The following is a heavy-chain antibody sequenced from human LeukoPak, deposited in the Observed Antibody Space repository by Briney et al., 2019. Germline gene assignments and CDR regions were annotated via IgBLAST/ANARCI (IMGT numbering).Heavy chain of an antibody. D-gene: IGHD6-6*01. CDR2: ISPSGGAI. CDR3: ARALQEQLGEHYYYYYMDV. V-gene: IGHV3-11*01. Sequence: GGSLRLSCAASGFTFSDYYMSWIRQAPGKGPEWLAFISPSGGAIYYADSVKGRFTISRDNVKNSLYLQMNSLKAEDTAVYYCARALQEQLGEHYYYYYMDVWGKGTTVTVSS. CDR1: GFTFSDYY. J-gene: IGHJ6*03.